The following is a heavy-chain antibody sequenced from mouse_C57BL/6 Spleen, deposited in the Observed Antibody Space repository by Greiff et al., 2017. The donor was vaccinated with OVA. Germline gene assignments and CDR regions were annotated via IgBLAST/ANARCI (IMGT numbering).Heavy chain of an antibody. CDR1: GYSFTGYY. J-gene: IGHJ4*01. V-gene: IGHV1-42*01. Sequence: EVQLQQSGPELVKPGASVKISCKASGYSFTGYYMNWVKQSPEKSLEWIGEINPSTGGTTYNQKFKAKATLTVDKSSSTAYMQLKSLTSEDSAVYYCARERGIIYYDYDGAMDYWGQGTSVTVSS. CDR2: INPSTGGT. D-gene: IGHD2-4*01. CDR3: ARERGIIYYDYDGAMDY.